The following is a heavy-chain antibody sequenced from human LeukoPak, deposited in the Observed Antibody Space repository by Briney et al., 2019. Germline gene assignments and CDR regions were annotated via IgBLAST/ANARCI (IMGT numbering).Heavy chain of an antibody. J-gene: IGHJ4*02. CDR1: GGSFSGYY. Sequence: PSETLSLTCAVYGGSFSGYYWSWIRQPPGKGLEWIGEINHSGSTYYNPSLKSRVTISVDTSKNQFSLKLSSVTAADTAVYYCARLRLARGYYFDYWGQGTLATVSS. D-gene: IGHD6-25*01. CDR2: INHSGST. V-gene: IGHV4-34*01. CDR3: ARLRLARGYYFDY.